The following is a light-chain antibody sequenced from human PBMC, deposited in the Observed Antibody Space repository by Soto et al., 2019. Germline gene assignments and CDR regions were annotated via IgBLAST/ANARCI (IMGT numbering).Light chain of an antibody. CDR2: DAS. CDR1: HSVGGN. V-gene: IGKV3-15*01. Sequence: EIVMTQSPATPSVSPGERVTLSCRATHSVGGNLAWYQQTPGQAPRLLIYDASTRATGIPARFSGSGSGTEFTLTISSLQSEDFAVYFCQQDNNWPPYKFGQGTKLDIK. J-gene: IGKJ2*01. CDR3: QQDNNWPPYK.